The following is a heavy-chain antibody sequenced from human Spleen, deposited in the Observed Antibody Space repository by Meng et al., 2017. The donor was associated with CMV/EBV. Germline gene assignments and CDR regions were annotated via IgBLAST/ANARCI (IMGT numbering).Heavy chain of an antibody. CDR2: IRYEGSNK. CDR1: GFTFSSYG. CDR3: ARDDYSLNYYYYGMDV. J-gene: IGHJ6*02. D-gene: IGHD4-11*01. V-gene: IGHV3-30*02. Sequence: GESLKISCAASGFTFSSYGMHWVRQAPGKGLEWVTFIRYEGSNKYYADSVKGRFTISRDNSKNTLYLQMNSLRAEDTAVYYCARDDYSLNYYYYGMDVWGQGTTVTVSS.